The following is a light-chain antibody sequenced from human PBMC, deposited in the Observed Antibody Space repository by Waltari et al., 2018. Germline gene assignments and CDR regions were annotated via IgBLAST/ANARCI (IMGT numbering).Light chain of an antibody. Sequence: DIQVTQSPSSLSASVGDRVTITCRASQSVGAYFNWYQQKPGKTPNLLIYSASSLPSGVTSRFSGSGSGTDFTLTITSLQPEDVATYYCQQSYSTPWTFGQGTKVEIK. V-gene: IGKV1-39*01. J-gene: IGKJ1*01. CDR2: SAS. CDR1: QSVGAY. CDR3: QQSYSTPWT.